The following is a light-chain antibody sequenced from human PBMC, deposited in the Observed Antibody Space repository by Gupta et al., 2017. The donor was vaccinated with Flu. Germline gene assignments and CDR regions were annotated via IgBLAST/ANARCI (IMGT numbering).Light chain of an antibody. Sequence: SALTQPRSVSGSPGQSVTISCTGTSSDVGGYNYVSWYQQHPGKAPKLMIYDVSKRPAGVPDRFSGSKSGNTASLTISGLQAEEEADYYCCSYAGSDTLVFGGGTKLTVL. CDR1: SSDVGGYNY. J-gene: IGLJ3*02. V-gene: IGLV2-11*01. CDR2: DVS. CDR3: CSYAGSDTLV.